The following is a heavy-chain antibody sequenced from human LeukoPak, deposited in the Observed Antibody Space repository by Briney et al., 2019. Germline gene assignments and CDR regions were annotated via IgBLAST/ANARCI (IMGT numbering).Heavy chain of an antibody. D-gene: IGHD3-22*01. CDR3: ARHIYSSGYRNFDY. Sequence: GASVKVSCKASGYTFTGYYMHWVRQAPGQGLEWMGWINPNSGGTNYAQKFQGRVTMTRDTSISTAYMELSRLRSDDTAVYYCARHIYSSGYRNFDYWGQGTLVTVSS. CDR2: INPNSGGT. J-gene: IGHJ4*02. V-gene: IGHV1-2*02. CDR1: GYTFTGYY.